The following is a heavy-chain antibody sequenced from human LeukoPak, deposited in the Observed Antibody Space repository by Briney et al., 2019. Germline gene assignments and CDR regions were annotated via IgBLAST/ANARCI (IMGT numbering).Heavy chain of an antibody. Sequence: PSETLSLTCTVSGGSISRSSYYWGWVRQPPGKGLEWIGSIYYSGSTYYNPSLKSRVTISVDTSKNQFSLKLNSVTASDTAVYFCASLQSGGVDSWGQGTLVTVSS. V-gene: IGHV4-39*01. D-gene: IGHD3-10*01. CDR2: IYYSGST. CDR3: ASLQSGGVDS. CDR1: GGSISRSSYY. J-gene: IGHJ4*02.